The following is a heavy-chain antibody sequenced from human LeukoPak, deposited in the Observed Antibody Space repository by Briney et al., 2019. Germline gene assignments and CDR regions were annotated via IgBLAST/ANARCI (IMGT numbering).Heavy chain of an antibody. J-gene: IGHJ4*02. CDR1: TRSPGNLY. CDR3: ARAGPSYDSSGCYYY. V-gene: IGHV4-59*01. D-gene: IGHD3-22*01. CDR2: IYYSGST. Sequence: PSETRSPTSHVSTRSPGNLYRGWDRPPPRKAMEWDWYIYYSGSTNYSPSLKSRVTISVDPSKNQFSLKLSSVTAADTAVYYCARAGPSYDSSGCYYYWGQGTLVTVSS.